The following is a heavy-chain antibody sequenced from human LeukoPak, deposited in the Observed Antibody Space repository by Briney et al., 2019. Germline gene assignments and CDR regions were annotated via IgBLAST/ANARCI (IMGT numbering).Heavy chain of an antibody. J-gene: IGHJ4*02. CDR2: IFHSESV. CDR1: GVSISTNTW. V-gene: IGHV4-4*02. D-gene: IGHD3-3*01. Sequence: SGTLSLTCAVSGVSISTNTWWSWVRQTPGKGLEWIGEIFHSESVDSNPSLESRLTISLDKSKNHFSLELTSVTAADTALYFCAREIFGARAFEYWGQGILVTVSS. CDR3: AREIFGARAFEY.